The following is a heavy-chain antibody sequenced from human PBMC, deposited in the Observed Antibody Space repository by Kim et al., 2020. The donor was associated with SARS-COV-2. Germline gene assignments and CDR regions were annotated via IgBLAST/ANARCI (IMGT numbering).Heavy chain of an antibody. CDR2: ISSPGSPV. J-gene: IGHJ4*02. V-gene: IGHV3-48*02. Sequence: GGSLRLSCAVSGFTLSSYDMSWVRQAPGKGLEWVSYISSPGSPVYYADSVKGRFTISKDNAKNSLYLQMNSLRDDDTAVYYCARDYKSSSNYFDYWGQGTLVTVSS. D-gene: IGHD6-6*01. CDR3: ARDYKSSSNYFDY. CDR1: GFTLSSYD.